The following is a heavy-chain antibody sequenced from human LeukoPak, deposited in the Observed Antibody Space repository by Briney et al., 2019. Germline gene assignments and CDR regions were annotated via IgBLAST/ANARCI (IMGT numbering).Heavy chain of an antibody. CDR1: GFTFSNYA. V-gene: IGHV3-30*04. J-gene: IGHJ4*02. Sequence: GGSLRLSCAASGFTFSNYAMRWVRQAPGKGLEWVAVISYDGSNKYYSDSVKGRFTISRDNSKNTLYLQMNGLRVEDTAVYYCASTPVSSNWYYEFDYWGQGTLVTVSS. CDR2: ISYDGSNK. CDR3: ASTPVSSNWYYEFDY. D-gene: IGHD6-13*01.